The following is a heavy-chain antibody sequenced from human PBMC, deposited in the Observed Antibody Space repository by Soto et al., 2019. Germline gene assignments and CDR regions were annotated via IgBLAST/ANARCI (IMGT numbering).Heavy chain of an antibody. CDR2: IFYSRSI. CDR3: ARATRDYVWGSYRQNHVWYFDY. CDR1: GGTIGNRDYC. D-gene: IGHD3-16*02. V-gene: IGHV4-31*03. Sequence: SETLSLTCTVFGGTIGNRDYCWIRIRQHLRKALQWIGYIFYSRSIYFNTSPKCRRTISADTAKNQLTLKLSSVTAADTAVYYCARATRDYVWGSYRQNHVWYFDYWGQGTLVTVSS. J-gene: IGHJ4*02.